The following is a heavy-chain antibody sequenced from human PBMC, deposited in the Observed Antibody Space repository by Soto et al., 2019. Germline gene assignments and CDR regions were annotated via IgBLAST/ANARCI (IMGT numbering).Heavy chain of an antibody. CDR2: INHSGST. CDR1: GGSFSGYY. V-gene: IGHV4-34*01. J-gene: IGHJ5*02. CDR3: ARGSGRYSYGYWFDP. D-gene: IGHD5-18*01. Sequence: KASETLSLTCAVYGGSFSGYYWSWIRQPPGKGLEWIGEINHSGSTNYNPSLKSRVTISVDTSKNQFSLKLSSVTAADTAVYYCARGSGRYSYGYWFDPWGQGTLVTVSS.